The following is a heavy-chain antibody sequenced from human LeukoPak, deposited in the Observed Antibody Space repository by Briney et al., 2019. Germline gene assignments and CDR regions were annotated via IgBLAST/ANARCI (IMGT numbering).Heavy chain of an antibody. D-gene: IGHD3-22*01. Sequence: SETLSLTCTVSGGSISSGGYYWSWIRQPPGKGLEWIGYIYHSGSTYYNPSLKSRVTISVDRSKNQFSLKLSSVTAADTAVYYCARNYYDSSGYYSNAFDIWGQGTMATVSS. CDR3: ARNYYDSSGYYSNAFDI. V-gene: IGHV4-30-2*01. CDR2: IYHSGST. J-gene: IGHJ3*02. CDR1: GGSISSGGYY.